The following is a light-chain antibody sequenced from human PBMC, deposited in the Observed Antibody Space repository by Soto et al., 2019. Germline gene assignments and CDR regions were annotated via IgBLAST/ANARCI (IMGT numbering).Light chain of an antibody. CDR1: SGHSSYI. CDR2: LEGSGSY. V-gene: IGLV4-60*03. Sequence: QSVLTQSSSASASLGSSVKLTCTLSSGHSSYIIAWHQQQPGKAPRYLMKLEGSGSYNKGSGVPDRFSGSSSGAYRYLTISNLQSEDEADYYCETWDSNFWVFGGGTKLTVL. J-gene: IGLJ3*02. CDR3: ETWDSNFWV.